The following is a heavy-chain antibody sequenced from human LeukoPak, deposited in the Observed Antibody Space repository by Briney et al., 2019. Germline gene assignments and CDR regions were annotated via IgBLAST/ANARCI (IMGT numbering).Heavy chain of an antibody. CDR1: GFTFDDYA. CDR3: XKAHXXYSSGWDNDAIDR. CDR2: ISWNSGSI. V-gene: IGHV3-9*03. J-gene: IGHJ3*02. D-gene: IGHD6-19*01. Sequence: GGSLRLSCAASGFTFDDYALHWVRQAPGKGLEWVSGISWNSGSIGYADSVKGRFTISRDNAKNSLYLQMNSLRAEDMALYYXXKAHXXYSSGWDNDAIDRWGQGTLVTVSS.